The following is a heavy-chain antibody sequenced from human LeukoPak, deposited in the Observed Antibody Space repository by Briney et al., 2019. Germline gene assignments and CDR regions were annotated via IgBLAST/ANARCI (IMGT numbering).Heavy chain of an antibody. CDR3: ARRYCSSTSCLIDY. J-gene: IGHJ4*02. CDR2: IISSGTTI. D-gene: IGHD2-2*01. Sequence: GGSLGLSCAASGFTFSSYEMNWVRQAPGKGLEWVSYIISSGTTIYYADSVKGRFTISRDNAKNSLYLQMNSLRAEDTAVYYCARRYCSSTSCLIDYWGQGTLVTVSS. V-gene: IGHV3-48*03. CDR1: GFTFSSYE.